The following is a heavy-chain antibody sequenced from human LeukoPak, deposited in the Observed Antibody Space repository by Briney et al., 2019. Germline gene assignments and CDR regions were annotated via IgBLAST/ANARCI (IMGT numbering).Heavy chain of an antibody. V-gene: IGHV4-34*01. J-gene: IGHJ3*02. CDR3: ARGSSSWYSPPDAFDI. D-gene: IGHD6-13*01. CDR1: GGSFSGYY. Sequence: SETLSLTCAVYGGSFSGYYWSWIRQPPGKGLEWIGEINHSGSTNYNPSLKGRVTISVDTSKNQFSLKLSSVTAADTAAYYCARGSSSWYSPPDAFDIWGQGTMVTVSS. CDR2: INHSGST.